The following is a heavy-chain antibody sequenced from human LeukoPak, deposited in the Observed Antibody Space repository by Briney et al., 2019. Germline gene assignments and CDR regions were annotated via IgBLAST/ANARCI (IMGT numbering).Heavy chain of an antibody. CDR1: GGTFSSYA. V-gene: IGHV1-69*05. J-gene: IGHJ4*02. D-gene: IGHD3-10*01. Sequence: SVKVSCKASGGTFSSYAISWVRQAPGQGLEWMGGIITIFGSPNYAQKFQGRVTITRNTSINTAYMELSSLRSEDTAVYYCARGFGGNYLDYWGQGTLVTVSS. CDR2: IITIFGSP. CDR3: ARGFGGNYLDY.